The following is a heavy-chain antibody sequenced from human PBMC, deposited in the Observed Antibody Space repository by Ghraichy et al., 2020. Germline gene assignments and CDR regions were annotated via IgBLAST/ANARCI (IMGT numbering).Heavy chain of an antibody. CDR2: ISWNSGSI. Sequence: GGSLRLSCAASGFTFDDYAMHWVRQAPGKGLEWVSGISWNSGSIGYADSVKGRFTISRDNAQNSLYLQMNSMRAEDTALYYCAKAPVYDFWSGYFEDWGQGTLVTLSS. V-gene: IGHV3-9*01. J-gene: IGHJ4*02. CDR3: AKAPVYDFWSGYFED. CDR1: GFTFDDYA. D-gene: IGHD3-3*01.